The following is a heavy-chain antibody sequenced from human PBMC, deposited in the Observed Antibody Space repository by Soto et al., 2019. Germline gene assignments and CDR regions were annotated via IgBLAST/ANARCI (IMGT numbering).Heavy chain of an antibody. Sequence: VESVKISCNGSGYSFTSYWISRGRQMPWKGLEWMGRIDPSDSYTNYSPSFQGHVTISADKSISTAYLQWSSLKASDTAMYYCARHGNYYDSSGPMAFDIWGQGTMVTVSS. CDR2: IDPSDSYT. D-gene: IGHD3-22*01. J-gene: IGHJ3*02. CDR3: ARHGNYYDSSGPMAFDI. CDR1: GYSFTSYW. V-gene: IGHV5-10-1*01.